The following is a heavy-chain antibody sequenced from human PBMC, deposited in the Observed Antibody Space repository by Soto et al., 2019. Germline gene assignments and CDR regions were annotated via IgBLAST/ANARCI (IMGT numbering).Heavy chain of an antibody. Sequence: QVQLVQSGAEVKKPGASVKVSCRASGYTFTSSGISWVRQAPGQGLEWMGWISADTGDASYALKFQGRVTMTADTSTGTAYLELRGLKSDDPAVFFCVRVVGATLDVWGQGTLLTVSS. CDR1: GYTFTSSG. CDR2: ISADTGDA. V-gene: IGHV1-18*01. CDR3: VRVVGATLDV. J-gene: IGHJ4*02. D-gene: IGHD1-26*01.